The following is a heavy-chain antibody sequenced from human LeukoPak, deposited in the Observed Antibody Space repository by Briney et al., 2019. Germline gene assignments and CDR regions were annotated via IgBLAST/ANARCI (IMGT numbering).Heavy chain of an antibody. CDR2: INWIGGST. CDR1: GFTFSLFW. J-gene: IGHJ5*02. Sequence: GGSLRLSCAASGFTFSLFWMNWVRQSPGKGLEWVSGINWIGGSTGYADSVKGRFTISRDNAKNSLYLQMNSLRAEDTALYHCARRDGYNFDPWGQGTLVTVSS. V-gene: IGHV3-20*01. CDR3: ARRDGYNFDP. D-gene: IGHD5-24*01.